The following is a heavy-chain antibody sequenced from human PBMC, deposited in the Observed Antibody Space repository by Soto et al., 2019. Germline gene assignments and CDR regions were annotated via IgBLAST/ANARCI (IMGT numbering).Heavy chain of an antibody. CDR1: GGTFSSYA. J-gene: IGHJ6*02. CDR2: IIPIFGTA. CDR3: ARDTGLSDYGDYVGTPPHYGTDV. Sequence: EASVKVSCKASGGTFSSYAISWVRQAPGQGLEWMGGIIPIFGTANYAQKFQGRVTITADESTSTAYMELSSLRSEDTAVYYCARDTGLSDYGDYVGTPPHYGTDVWGQGTTVTVSS. D-gene: IGHD4-17*01. V-gene: IGHV1-69*13.